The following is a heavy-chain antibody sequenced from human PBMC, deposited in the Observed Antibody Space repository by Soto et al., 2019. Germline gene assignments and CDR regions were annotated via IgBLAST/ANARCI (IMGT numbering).Heavy chain of an antibody. Sequence: GGSLRLSCAASGISIGSNGMHWVRQAPGKGLEWVAVISYDGSNKYYADSVKGRFTISRDNSKNTLYLQMNSLRAEDTAAYYCAKDLKMGDFWSGSSPYGMDVWGQGTTVTVSS. D-gene: IGHD3-3*01. CDR1: GISIGSNG. CDR2: ISYDGSNK. V-gene: IGHV3-30*18. J-gene: IGHJ6*02. CDR3: AKDLKMGDFWSGSSPYGMDV.